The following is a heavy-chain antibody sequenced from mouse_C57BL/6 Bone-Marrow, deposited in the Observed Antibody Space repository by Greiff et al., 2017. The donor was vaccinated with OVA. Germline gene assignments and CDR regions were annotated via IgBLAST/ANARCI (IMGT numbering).Heavy chain of an antibody. CDR2: ISNGGGST. V-gene: IGHV5-12*01. J-gene: IGHJ2*01. CDR1: GFTFSDYY. CDR3: ASPYYSNQYYFDY. Sequence: EVQLVESGGGLVQPGGSLKLSCAASGFTFSDYYMYWVRQTPEKRLEWVAYISNGGGSTYYPDTVKGRFTISRDNAKNTLYLQMSRLKSEDTAMYYCASPYYSNQYYFDYWGQGTTLTVSS. D-gene: IGHD2-5*01.